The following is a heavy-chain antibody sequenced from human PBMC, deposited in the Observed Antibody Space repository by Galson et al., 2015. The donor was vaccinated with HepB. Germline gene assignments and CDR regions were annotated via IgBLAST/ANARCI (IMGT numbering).Heavy chain of an antibody. CDR1: GGTFSSYA. V-gene: IGHV1-69*13. D-gene: IGHD6-13*01. CDR2: IIPIFGTA. CDR3: ASKPLRATYSSSWDSYYYYYGMDV. Sequence: SVKVSCKASGGTFSSYAISWVRQAPGQGLEWMGGIIPIFGTANYAQKFQGRVTITADESTSTAYMELSSLRSEDTAVYYCASKPLRATYSSSWDSYYYYYGMDVWGQGTTVTVSS. J-gene: IGHJ6*02.